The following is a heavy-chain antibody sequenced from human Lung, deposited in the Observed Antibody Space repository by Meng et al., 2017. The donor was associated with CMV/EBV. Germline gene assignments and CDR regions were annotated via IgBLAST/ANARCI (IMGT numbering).Heavy chain of an antibody. D-gene: IGHD3-10*01. J-gene: IGHJ1*01. Sequence: GGSLRLXCAASAFTFSSYEMNWVRQAPGKGLEWVSYITSFGSTIHYADSVKGRFTISRDNAKNLLFLQMNSLRAEDTGVYYCAREDYGSGSLSDGDQGTLVTVSS. CDR1: AFTFSSYE. V-gene: IGHV3-48*03. CDR2: ITSFGSTI. CDR3: AREDYGSGSLSD.